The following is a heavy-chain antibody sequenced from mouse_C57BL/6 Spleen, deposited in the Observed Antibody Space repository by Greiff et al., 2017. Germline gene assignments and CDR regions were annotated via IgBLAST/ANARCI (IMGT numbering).Heavy chain of an antibody. CDR2: IYPGDGDT. CDR3: ARGGSSVYYFDY. D-gene: IGHD3-2*02. V-gene: IGHV1-80*01. CDR1: GYAFSSYW. J-gene: IGHJ2*01. Sequence: QVHVKQSGAELVKPGASVKISCKASGYAFSSYWMNWVKQRPGKGLEWIGQIYPGDGDTNYNGKFKGKATLTADKSSSTAYMQLSSLTSEDSAVYVCARGGSSVYYFDYWGQGTTLTVSS.